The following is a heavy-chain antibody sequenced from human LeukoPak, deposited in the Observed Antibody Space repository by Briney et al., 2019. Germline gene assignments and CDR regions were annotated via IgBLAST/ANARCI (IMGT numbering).Heavy chain of an antibody. V-gene: IGHV4-39*01. J-gene: IGHJ4*02. D-gene: IGHD3-10*01. CDR2: IYYSGGT. CDR3: ARHRWMEVYGSGSYYVDY. Sequence: SETLSLTCTVSGGSVSSSRFYWGWIRQPPGGGLEWIGSIYYSGGTYYNPSLKSRATISADTSKNQFSLKLSSVTAADTAVYYCARHRWMEVYGSGSYYVDYWGQGTLVTVSS. CDR1: GGSVSSSRFY.